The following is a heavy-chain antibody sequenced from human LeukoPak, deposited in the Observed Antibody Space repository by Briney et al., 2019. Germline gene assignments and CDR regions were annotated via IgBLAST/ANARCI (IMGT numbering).Heavy chain of an antibody. CDR1: GYTFTSYG. D-gene: IGHD3-22*01. Sequence: ASVKASCKASGYTFTSYGISWVRQAPGQGLEWMGWISAYNGNTNYAQKLQGRVTMTRDTSISTAYMELSRLRSDDTAVYYCARYYYDSSGYYKGGDYWGQGTLVTVSS. CDR3: ARYYYDSSGYYKGGDY. CDR2: ISAYNGNT. V-gene: IGHV1-18*01. J-gene: IGHJ4*02.